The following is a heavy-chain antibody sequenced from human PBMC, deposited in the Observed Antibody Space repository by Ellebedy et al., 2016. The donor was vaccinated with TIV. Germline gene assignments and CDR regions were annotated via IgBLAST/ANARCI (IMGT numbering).Heavy chain of an antibody. CDR3: ARGVTMVRGVIPPVFFDY. CDR1: GGSISSGGYS. CDR2: IYHSGST. J-gene: IGHJ4*02. V-gene: IGHV4-30-2*01. D-gene: IGHD3-10*01. Sequence: SETLSLTXAVSGGSISSGGYSWSWIRQPPGKGLEWIGYIYHSGSTYYNPSLKSRVTISVDRSKNQFSLKLSSVTAADTAVYYCARGVTMVRGVIPPVFFDYWGQGTLVTVSS.